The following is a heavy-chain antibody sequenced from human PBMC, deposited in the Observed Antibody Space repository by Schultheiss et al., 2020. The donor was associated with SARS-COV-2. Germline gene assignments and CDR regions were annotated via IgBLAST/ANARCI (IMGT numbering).Heavy chain of an antibody. J-gene: IGHJ3*02. CDR3: ARDGYYYGSGSYHAFDI. Sequence: GGSLRLSCAASGFTFSSYGMHWVRQAPGKGLEWVAVIWYDGSNKYYADSVKGRFTISRDNSKNTLYLQMNSLRAEDTAVYYCARDGYYYGSGSYHAFDIWGQGTMVTVSS. V-gene: IGHV3-33*08. CDR2: IWYDGSNK. D-gene: IGHD3-10*01. CDR1: GFTFSSYG.